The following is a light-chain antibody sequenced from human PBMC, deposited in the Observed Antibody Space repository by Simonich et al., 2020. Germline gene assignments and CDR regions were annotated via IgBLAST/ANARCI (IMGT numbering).Light chain of an antibody. V-gene: IGKV4-1*01. J-gene: IGKJ2*01. CDR1: QSVLYSSNNKNY. CDR2: WAS. Sequence: DIVMTQSPDSLAVSLGERATINCKSSQSVLYSSNNKNYLAWYQPKPGQPPKPLIYWASTRESGVPDRFSGSGSGTDFTLTISSLQAEDVAVYYCQQYYSTPYTFGQGTKLEIK. CDR3: QQYYSTPYT.